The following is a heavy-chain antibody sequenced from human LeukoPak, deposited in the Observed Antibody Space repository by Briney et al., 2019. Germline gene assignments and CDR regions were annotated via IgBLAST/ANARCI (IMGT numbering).Heavy chain of an antibody. CDR2: IYYSGSA. D-gene: IGHD5-12*01. CDR3: ARGHPGYSGYMGDESWFDP. V-gene: IGHV4-59*01. CDR1: GGSISSYY. Sequence: PSETLSLTCTVSGGSISSYYWSWVRQPPGKGLEWIGYIYYSGSANYNPSLKSRVAISVDTSKNQFSLKLSSVTAADTAVYYCARGHPGYSGYMGDESWFDPWGQGTLVTVSS. J-gene: IGHJ5*02.